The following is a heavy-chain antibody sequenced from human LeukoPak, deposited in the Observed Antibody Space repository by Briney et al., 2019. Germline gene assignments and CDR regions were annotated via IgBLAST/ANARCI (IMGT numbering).Heavy chain of an antibody. J-gene: IGHJ4*02. CDR1: GYTFTGYY. Sequence: GASVKVSCKASGYTFTGYYMHWVRQAPGQGLEWMGWINPNSGGTNYAQKFQGRVTMTRDTSISTAYMELSRLRSDDTAVYYCARGRTPVLRFLEWLVAAVHWGQGTLVTVSS. D-gene: IGHD3-3*01. CDR2: INPNSGGT. CDR3: ARGRTPVLRFLEWLVAAVH. V-gene: IGHV1-2*02.